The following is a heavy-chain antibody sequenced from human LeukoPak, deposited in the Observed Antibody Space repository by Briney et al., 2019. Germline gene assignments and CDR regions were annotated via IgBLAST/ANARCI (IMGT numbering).Heavy chain of an antibody. V-gene: IGHV1-18*01. CDR2: ISAYNGNT. Sequence: ASVKVSCKASGYTFTSYGISWVRQAPGQGLEWMGWISAYNGNTNYAQKFQGRVTMTRDTSISTAYMELSRLRSDDTAVYYCAREESRHIVAGNYFDYWGQGTLVTVSS. D-gene: IGHD2-21*01. CDR3: AREESRHIVAGNYFDY. J-gene: IGHJ4*02. CDR1: GYTFTSYG.